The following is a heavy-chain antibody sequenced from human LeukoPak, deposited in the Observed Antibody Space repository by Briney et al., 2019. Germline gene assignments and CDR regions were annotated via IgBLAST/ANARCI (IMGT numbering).Heavy chain of an antibody. CDR1: GGSISSYY. V-gene: IGHV4-59*01. CDR2: IYYSGST. D-gene: IGHD3-22*01. J-gene: IGHJ4*02. Sequence: PSETLSLTCTVSGGSISSYYWSWIRQPPGKGLEWIGYIYYSGSTNYNPSLKSRVTISVDTSKNQFSLKLSSVTAADTAVYYCASYSYYYDSSGYFDYWGQGTLVTVSS. CDR3: ASYSYYYDSSGYFDY.